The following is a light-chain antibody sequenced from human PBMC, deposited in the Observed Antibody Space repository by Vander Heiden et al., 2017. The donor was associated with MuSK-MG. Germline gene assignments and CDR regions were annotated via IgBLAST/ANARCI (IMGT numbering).Light chain of an antibody. CDR2: MNN. J-gene: IGLJ2*01. CDR1: SSNIGSNT. Sequence: QSVLTPPPSASGTPGQRVTISCSGSSSNIGSNTVNWYQQLPGTAPKLLIYMNNQRPSGVPDRFSGSKSGTSASLASSGLQSEDEADYYCAAWDDSRNGPVVGGGTKLTVL. V-gene: IGLV1-44*01. CDR3: AAWDDSRNGPV.